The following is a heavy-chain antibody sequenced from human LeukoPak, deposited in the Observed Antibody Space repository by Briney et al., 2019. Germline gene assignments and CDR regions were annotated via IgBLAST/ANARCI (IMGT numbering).Heavy chain of an antibody. J-gene: IGHJ4*02. CDR3: ARANYYGSGKKDRDY. D-gene: IGHD3-10*01. V-gene: IGHV1-8*01. Sequence: GASVKVSCKASGYTFTTYDINWVRQATGQGLEWMGWMNPNSGNTGYAQKFQGRVSMTRNTSMDTAYMELNSLRSEDTAVYYCARANYYGSGKKDRDYWGQGTLVTVSS. CDR1: GYTFTTYD. CDR2: MNPNSGNT.